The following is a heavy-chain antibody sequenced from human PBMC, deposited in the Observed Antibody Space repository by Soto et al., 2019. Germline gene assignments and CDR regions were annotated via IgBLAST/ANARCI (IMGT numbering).Heavy chain of an antibody. CDR2: IKGRE. CDR1: GLTIFRVAW. D-gene: IGHD4-17*01. CDR3: TWMNTVTSVYN. V-gene: IGHV3-7*03. Sequence: EAQLVDSGGGLVKPGESLRLSCAVSGLTIFRVAWLPWVRQVPGKGLECVGHIKGRENYDAPEEDRVTISRDVSKNTMYLHMNSLRPDATAFYYCTWMNTVTSVYNWGQGTLVTVSS. J-gene: IGHJ4*02.